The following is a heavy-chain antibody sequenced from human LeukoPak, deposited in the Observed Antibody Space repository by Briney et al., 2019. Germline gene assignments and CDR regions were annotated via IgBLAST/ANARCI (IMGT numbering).Heavy chain of an antibody. D-gene: IGHD1-1*01. CDR3: AKGGGGTTGTRDYYYYYMDV. CDR2: ISGSGGST. V-gene: IGHV3-23*01. Sequence: GGSLRLSCAASGFTFSSYGMSWVRQAPGKGLEWVSAISGSGGSTYYADSVKGRFTISRDNSKNTLYLQMNSLRAEDTAVYYCAKGGGGTTGTRDYYYYYMDVWGKGTTVTISS. J-gene: IGHJ6*03. CDR1: GFTFSSYG.